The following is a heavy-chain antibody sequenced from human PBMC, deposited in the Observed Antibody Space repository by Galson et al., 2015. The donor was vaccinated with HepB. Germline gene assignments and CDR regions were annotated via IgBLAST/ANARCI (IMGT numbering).Heavy chain of an antibody. CDR3: AKGDLDRPSFAFDY. CDR2: ISGSGGST. V-gene: IGHV3-23*01. J-gene: IGHJ4*02. Sequence: SLRLSCAASGFTFSSYDMSWVRQAPGKGLEWVSAISGSGGSTYYADSVKGRFTISRDNSKNTLYLQMNSLRAEDTAVYYCAKGDLDRPSFAFDYWGQGTLVIVSS. CDR1: GFTFSSYD. D-gene: IGHD2-2*01.